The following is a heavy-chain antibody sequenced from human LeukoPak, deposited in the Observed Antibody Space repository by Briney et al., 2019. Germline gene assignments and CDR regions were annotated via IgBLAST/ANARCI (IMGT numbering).Heavy chain of an antibody. J-gene: IGHJ6*02. CDR2: IKQDGSEQ. CDR1: GLTVSLFG. CDR3: ARLASVLGPTSSGMDV. D-gene: IGHD5/OR15-5a*01. V-gene: IGHV3-7*05. Sequence: PGGSLRLSCSAAGLTVSLFGMTSVRQAPGKGLEWVANIKQDGSEQYYGDSVKGRFTTSRDNAQNALHLQMNSLRAADTAVSYCARLASVLGPTSSGMDVWGQGTTVTVSS.